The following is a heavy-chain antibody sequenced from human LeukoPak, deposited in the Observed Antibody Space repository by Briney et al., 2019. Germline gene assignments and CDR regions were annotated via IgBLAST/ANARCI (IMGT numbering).Heavy chain of an antibody. CDR3: ARVRYCSTNRCYDREFDN. Sequence: KPSETVSLTRTVSSGSISSYYGMWMPQPPGKRRVGMVYIYHRGSAKSNPSLKSRGTISVATSKNPFSLKLNSVTAADTAVYYCARVRYCSTNRCYDREFDNWGQGTLVTVSS. CDR1: SGSISSYY. J-gene: IGHJ4*02. D-gene: IGHD2-2*01. V-gene: IGHV4-59*01. CDR2: IYHRGSA.